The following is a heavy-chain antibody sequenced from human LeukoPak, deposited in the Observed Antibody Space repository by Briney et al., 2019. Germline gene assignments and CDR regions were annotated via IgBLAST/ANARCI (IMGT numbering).Heavy chain of an antibody. Sequence: PSETLPLTCTVSGGSISSYYWSWIRQPPGKGLEWIGYIYYSGSTNYNPSLKSRVTISVDTSKNQFSLKLSSVTAADTAVYYCARHYYDSSGYYYYYGMDVWGQGTTVTVSS. D-gene: IGHD3-22*01. V-gene: IGHV4-59*08. J-gene: IGHJ6*02. CDR2: IYYSGST. CDR3: ARHYYDSSGYYYYYGMDV. CDR1: GGSISSYY.